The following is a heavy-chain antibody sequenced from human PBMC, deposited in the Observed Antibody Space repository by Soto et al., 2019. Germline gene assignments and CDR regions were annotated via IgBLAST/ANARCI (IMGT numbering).Heavy chain of an antibody. CDR1: GFTFSSYW. Sequence: GGSLRLSCAASGFTFSSYWMSWVRQAPGKGLEWVANIKQDGSEKYYVDSVKGRFTISRDNAKNSLYLQMNSLRAEDTAVYYCARDSGYSSGWSNWFGPWGQGTLVTVSS. D-gene: IGHD6-19*01. V-gene: IGHV3-7*01. CDR3: ARDSGYSSGWSNWFGP. CDR2: IKQDGSEK. J-gene: IGHJ5*02.